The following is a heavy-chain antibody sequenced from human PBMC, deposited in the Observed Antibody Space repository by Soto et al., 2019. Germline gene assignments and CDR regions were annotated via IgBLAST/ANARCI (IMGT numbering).Heavy chain of an antibody. CDR1: GDLVNNYS. CDR2: ISPLFSTT. V-gene: IGHV1-69*01. D-gene: IGHD6-13*01. J-gene: IGHJ4*02. CDR3: AASSSVAAAGDFKF. Sequence: QVQLLQSEAEVKEPGSSVQVSCKATGDLVNNYSCNWVRQDPGQGLEWMGRISPLFSTTNYAQKFQGRVTIGADELTTIVYLEVSNLESGDTAMYYCAASSSVAAAGDFKFWGQGTLVTVSP.